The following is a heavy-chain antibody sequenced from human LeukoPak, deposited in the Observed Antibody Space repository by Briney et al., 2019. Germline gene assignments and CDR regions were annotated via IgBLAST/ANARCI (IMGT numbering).Heavy chain of an antibody. CDR3: TRDRDYGDYINPFDY. Sequence: GGSLRLSCAASGFTVSSNYMNWVRQAPGKGLEWVGFIRSKAYGGTTEYAASVKGRFTISRDDSKSIAYLQMNSLKTEDTAVYYCTRDRDYGDYINPFDYWGQGTLVTVSS. D-gene: IGHD4-17*01. V-gene: IGHV3-49*04. J-gene: IGHJ4*02. CDR2: IRSKAYGGTT. CDR1: GFTVSSNY.